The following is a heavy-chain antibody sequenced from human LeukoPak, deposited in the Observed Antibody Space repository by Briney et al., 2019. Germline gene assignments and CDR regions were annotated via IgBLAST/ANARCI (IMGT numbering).Heavy chain of an antibody. CDR3: AKVQWELLGGADY. J-gene: IGHJ4*02. D-gene: IGHD1-26*01. Sequence: PGGSLRLYCAASGFTFSSYGMQWVRQAPGKGLEWVAVISYDGSNKYYADSVKGRFTISRDNSKNTLYLQMNSLRAEDTAVYYCAKVQWELLGGADYWGQGTLVTVSS. CDR1: GFTFSSYG. CDR2: ISYDGSNK. V-gene: IGHV3-30*18.